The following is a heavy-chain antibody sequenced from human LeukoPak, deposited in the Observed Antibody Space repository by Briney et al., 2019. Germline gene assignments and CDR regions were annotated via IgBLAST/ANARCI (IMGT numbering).Heavy chain of an antibody. CDR2: MNPNSGNT. CDR3: ARASRADYYYYYMDV. J-gene: IGHJ6*03. CDR1: GYSFTSYR. D-gene: IGHD6-13*01. V-gene: IGHV1-8*02. Sequence: ASVKVSCKASGYSFTSYRIRWVRQATGQGLEWMGWMNPNSGNTGYAQKFQGRVTMTRNTSISTAYMELSSLRSEDTAVYYCARASRADYYYYYMDVWGKGTTVTISS.